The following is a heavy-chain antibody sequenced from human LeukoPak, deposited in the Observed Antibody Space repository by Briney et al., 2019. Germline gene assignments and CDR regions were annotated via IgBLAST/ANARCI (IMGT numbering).Heavy chain of an antibody. CDR1: GYTFTGYY. J-gene: IGHJ6*03. V-gene: IGHV1-2*02. CDR3: ARSPKGWYYYYYYMDV. Sequence: GASVKVSCKASGYTFTGYYMHWVRQAPGQGLEWMGWINPNSGGTNYAQKFQGRVTMTRDTSISTAYMELSRLRSDDTAVYYCARSPKGWYYYYYYMDVWGKGTTVTISS. CDR2: INPNSGGT. D-gene: IGHD6-19*01.